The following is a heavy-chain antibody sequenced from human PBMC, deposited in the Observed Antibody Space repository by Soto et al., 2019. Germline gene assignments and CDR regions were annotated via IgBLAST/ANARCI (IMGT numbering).Heavy chain of an antibody. D-gene: IGHD3-10*01. CDR2: IYYSGST. J-gene: IGHJ6*02. V-gene: IGHV4-30-4*01. CDR3: ASLYGSGSYYNFYYYGMDV. CDR1: GGSISSGDYY. Sequence: PSETLSLTCTVSGGSISSGDYYWSWIRQPPGKGLEWIGYIYYSGSTYYNPSLKSRVTISVDTSKNQFSLKLSSVTAADTAVYYCASLYGSGSYYNFYYYGMDVWGQGTTVTVSS.